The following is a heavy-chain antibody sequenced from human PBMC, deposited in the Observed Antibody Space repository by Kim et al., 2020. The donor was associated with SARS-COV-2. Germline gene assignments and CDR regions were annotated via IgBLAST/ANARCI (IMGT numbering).Heavy chain of an antibody. CDR1: GYTFGCYA. CDR2: NDPNTGNA. Sequence: ASVKVSCKASGYTFGCYAIHWVRQAPGQGLQWMGWNDPNTGNANYAQGFTGRVVLTVDKSINTAYLELSSLTSDDMAVYYCATAHSGYEHFDFWGQGTLV. CDR3: ATAHSGYEHFDF. V-gene: IGHV7-4-1*02. D-gene: IGHD5-12*01. J-gene: IGHJ4*02.